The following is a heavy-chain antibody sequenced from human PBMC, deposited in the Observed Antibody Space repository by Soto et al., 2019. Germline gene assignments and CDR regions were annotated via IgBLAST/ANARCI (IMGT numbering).Heavy chain of an antibody. D-gene: IGHD2-8*01. J-gene: IGHJ6*02. CDR3: ARDIMGTNYYYYGMDV. V-gene: IGHV4-59*01. CDR1: GGSISSYY. CDR2: IYYSGST. Sequence: TSETLSLTCTVSGGSISSYYWSWIRQPPGKGLEWIGYIYYSGSTNYNPSLKSRVTISVDTSKNQFSLKLSSVTAADTAVYYCARDIMGTNYYYYGMDVRGQGTTVTVSS.